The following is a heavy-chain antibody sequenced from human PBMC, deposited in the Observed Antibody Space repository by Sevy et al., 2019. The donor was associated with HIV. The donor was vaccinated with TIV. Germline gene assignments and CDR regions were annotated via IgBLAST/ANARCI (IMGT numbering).Heavy chain of an antibody. CDR1: GFTFSSYA. V-gene: IGHV3-64D*06. Sequence: GGSLRLSCSASGFTFSSYAMHWVRQAPGKGLEYVSAISSNGGSTYYADSVKGRFTISRDNSKNTLYLQMSGLSAEDTAVYYFVKGLIGGITMVGGVIGVLSNWFDPWGQGTLVTVSS. CDR2: ISSNGGST. CDR3: VKGLIGGITMVGGVIGVLSNWFDP. D-gene: IGHD3-10*01. J-gene: IGHJ5*02.